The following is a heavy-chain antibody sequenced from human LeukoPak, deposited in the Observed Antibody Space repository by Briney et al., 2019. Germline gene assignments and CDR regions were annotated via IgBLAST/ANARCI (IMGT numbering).Heavy chain of an antibody. CDR1: GFTFSNYG. CDR2: IWYDGSNK. Sequence: GGSLRLSCAAFGFTFSNYGMHWVRQAPGKGLEWVAVIWYDGSNKYYADSVKGRFTISRDNSKNTLYLQMNSLRAEDTAVYYCAVHCSSSSCPPDYWGQGTLVTVSS. V-gene: IGHV3-33*01. J-gene: IGHJ4*02. D-gene: IGHD2-2*01. CDR3: AVHCSSSSCPPDY.